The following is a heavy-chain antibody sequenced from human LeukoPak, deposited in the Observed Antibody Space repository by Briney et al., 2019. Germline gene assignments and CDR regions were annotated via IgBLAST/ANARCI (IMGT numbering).Heavy chain of an antibody. CDR2: INPNSGGT. Sequence: ASVKVSCKASGYTFTGYYMHWVRQAPGQGLEWMGWINPNSGGTNYAQKFQGRVTMTRDTSISTAYMELSRLRSDDTAVYYCARAVQQQGYCSSTSCLPFDYWGQGTLVTVSS. CDR3: ARAVQQQGYCSSTSCLPFDY. CDR1: GYTFTGYY. D-gene: IGHD2-2*01. J-gene: IGHJ4*02. V-gene: IGHV1-2*02.